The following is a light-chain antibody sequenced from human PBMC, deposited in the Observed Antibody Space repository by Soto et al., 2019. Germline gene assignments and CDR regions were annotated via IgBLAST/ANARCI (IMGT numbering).Light chain of an antibody. V-gene: IGKV1-39*01. CDR1: QSISSY. CDR3: QQSYSTLGA. Sequence: EIQMTHSPSSLSASVGDRVTITCRASQSISSYLNWYQQKPGKAPKLLIYAASSLQSGVPSRFSGSGSGTDFTLTISSLQPEDFATYYCQQSYSTLGAFGQGTKVDIK. J-gene: IGKJ1*01. CDR2: AAS.